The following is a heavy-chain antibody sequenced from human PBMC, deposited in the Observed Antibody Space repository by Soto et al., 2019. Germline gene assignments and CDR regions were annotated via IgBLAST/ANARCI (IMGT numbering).Heavy chain of an antibody. CDR1: GFTFSDYY. V-gene: IGHV3-30*03. Sequence: LRLSCAASGFTFSDYYMTWIRQAPGKGLEWVAVISYDGSNKYYADSVKGRINISRDNSKNTLYLQMNSLRAEDTAVYYCATGIKGEGGMDVWGQGTTVTVSS. CDR3: ATGIKGEGGMDV. J-gene: IGHJ6*02. CDR2: ISYDGSNK.